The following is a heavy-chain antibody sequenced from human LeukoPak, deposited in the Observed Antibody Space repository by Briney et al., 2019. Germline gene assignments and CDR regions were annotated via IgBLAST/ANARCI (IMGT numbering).Heavy chain of an antibody. J-gene: IGHJ1*01. V-gene: IGHV3-11*01. CDR1: GFTFSDYY. CDR3: ARDLEVGVAAAGTDRIEYFQH. Sequence: GGSLRLSCAASGFTFSDYYMSWIRQAPGKGLEWVSYISSSGSNMYYADSVKGRFTISRDNAKNSVFLQMNSLRVEDTAVYYCARDLEVGVAAAGTDRIEYFQHWGQGTLVTVSS. D-gene: IGHD6-13*01. CDR2: ISSSGSNM.